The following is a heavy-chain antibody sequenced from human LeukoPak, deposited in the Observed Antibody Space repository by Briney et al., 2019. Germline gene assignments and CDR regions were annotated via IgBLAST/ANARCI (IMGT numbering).Heavy chain of an antibody. V-gene: IGHV3-33*08. CDR3: VREGEGMDV. CDR2: IWYDGSNK. CDR1: EVNFRHYA. D-gene: IGHD3-10*01. Sequence: GMSLRLSCAVSEVNFRHYAIHWVRQAPGKGLEWVAVIWYDGSNKYYADSVKGRFTISRDNSKNTLYLQMNSLRAEDTAVYYCVREGEGMDVWGQGTTVTVSS. J-gene: IGHJ6*02.